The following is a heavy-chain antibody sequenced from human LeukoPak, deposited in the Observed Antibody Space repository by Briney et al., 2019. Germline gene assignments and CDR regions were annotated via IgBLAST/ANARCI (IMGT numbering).Heavy chain of an antibody. V-gene: IGHV1-2*02. CDR1: GYSFTDYY. Sequence: GASVKVSCKASGYSFTDYYMHWVRQAPGQGLEWMGWMNPNSGDTNDAQKFQGRVTMTRDTSISTAYMEMSRLTSDDTAAYYCARGNIVGVSAASRTGFNIWGQGTMVAVSS. CDR3: ARGNIVGVSAASRTGFNI. CDR2: MNPNSGDT. J-gene: IGHJ3*02. D-gene: IGHD1-26*01.